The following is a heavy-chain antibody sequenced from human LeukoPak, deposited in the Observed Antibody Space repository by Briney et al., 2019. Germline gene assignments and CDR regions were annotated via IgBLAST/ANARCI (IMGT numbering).Heavy chain of an antibody. CDR1: GGTFSDYY. CDR2: INHSGST. CDR3: ARQRNRGELLLSHFHY. J-gene: IGHJ4*02. V-gene: IGHV4-34*01. Sequence: PSETLSLTCAAYGGTFSDYYWSWIRQPPGKGLECIGAINHSGSTNYNPTLKSRVTISVDTSKNQFSLKLSSVTAADTAVYYCARQRNRGELLLSHFHYWGQGTLVTVSS. D-gene: IGHD3-10*01.